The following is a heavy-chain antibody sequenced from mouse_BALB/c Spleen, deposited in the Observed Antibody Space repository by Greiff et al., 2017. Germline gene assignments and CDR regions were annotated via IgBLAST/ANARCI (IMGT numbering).Heavy chain of an antibody. J-gene: IGHJ4*01. Sequence: QVQLKESGPGLVAPSQSLSITCTVSGFSLTGYGVHWVRQPPGKGLEWLVVIWSDGSTTYNSALKSRLSISKDNSKSQVFLKMNSLQTDDTAMYYCARQTSYGSSYDAMDYWGQGTSVTVSS. CDR3: ARQTSYGSSYDAMDY. V-gene: IGHV2-6-1*01. CDR1: GFSLTGYG. D-gene: IGHD1-1*01. CDR2: IWSDGST.